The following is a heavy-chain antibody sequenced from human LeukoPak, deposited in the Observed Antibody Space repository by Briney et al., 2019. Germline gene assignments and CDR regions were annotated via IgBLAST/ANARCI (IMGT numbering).Heavy chain of an antibody. CDR2: IYYSGST. CDR1: GGSISSYY. CDR3: AGGVAAAGTGFDY. Sequence: KPSEPLSLTCTVSGGSISSYYWSWIRQPPGKGLEWIGYIYYSGSTNYNPSLKSRVTISVDTSKNQFSLKLSSVTAADTAVYYCAGGVAAAGTGFDYWGQGTLVTVSS. D-gene: IGHD6-13*01. V-gene: IGHV4-59*01. J-gene: IGHJ4*02.